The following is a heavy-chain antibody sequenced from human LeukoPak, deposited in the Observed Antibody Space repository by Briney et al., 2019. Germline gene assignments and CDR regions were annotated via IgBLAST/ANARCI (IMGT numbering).Heavy chain of an antibody. V-gene: IGHV3-53*01. D-gene: IGHD3-22*01. Sequence: GGSLRLSCAASGFTVSSNYMSWVRQAPGKGLEWVSVIYSGGSTYYADSVKGRFTISRDNSKNTLYLQMNSLRAEDTAVYYCARDWRYYDSSGYYYYYGMDVWGQGTTVTVSS. CDR3: ARDWRYYDSSGYYYYYGMDV. CDR1: GFTVSSNY. J-gene: IGHJ6*02. CDR2: IYSGGST.